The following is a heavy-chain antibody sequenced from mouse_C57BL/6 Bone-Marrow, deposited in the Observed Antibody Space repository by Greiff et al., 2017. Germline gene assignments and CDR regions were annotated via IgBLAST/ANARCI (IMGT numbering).Heavy chain of an antibody. J-gene: IGHJ2*01. CDR2: IRNKANGYTT. V-gene: IGHV7-3*01. CDR1: GFTFTDYY. Sequence: EVKLVESGGGLVQPGGSLSLSCAASGFTFTDYYMSWVRQPPGKALEWLGFIRNKANGYTTEYSASVKGRFTISRDNSQSILYLQMNALRAEDRATYYCARSLTVFDYWGQGTTLTVSS. D-gene: IGHD4-1*01. CDR3: ARSLTVFDY.